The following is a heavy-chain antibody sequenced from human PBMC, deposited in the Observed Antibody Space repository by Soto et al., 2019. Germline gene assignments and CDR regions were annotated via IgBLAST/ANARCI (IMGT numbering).Heavy chain of an antibody. D-gene: IGHD5-12*01. CDR2: INHSGST. V-gene: IGHV4-34*01. Sequence: QVQLQQWGAGLLKPSETLSLTCAVYGGSFSGYYWSWIRQPPGKGLEWIGEINHSGSTTYNPSLKSRVTISVDTSKNQFSLKLSSVTAADTAVYYCARGARWLRFYSSSRFDPWGQGTLVTVSS. CDR1: GGSFSGYY. J-gene: IGHJ5*02. CDR3: ARGARWLRFYSSSRFDP.